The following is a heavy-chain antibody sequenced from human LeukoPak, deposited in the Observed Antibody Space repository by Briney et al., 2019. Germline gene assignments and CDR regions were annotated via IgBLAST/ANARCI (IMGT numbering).Heavy chain of an antibody. CDR1: GFTFSSYG. CDR2: IWHDGSNK. Sequence: GGSLRLSCAASGFTFSSYGMHWVRQAPGRGLEWVAIIWHDGSNKCYADSVKGRFTISRDNSKNTLDLQMNSLRAEDTAVYYCARDRSSGAFDYWGQGTLVTVSS. V-gene: IGHV3-33*01. D-gene: IGHD2-15*01. CDR3: ARDRSSGAFDY. J-gene: IGHJ4*02.